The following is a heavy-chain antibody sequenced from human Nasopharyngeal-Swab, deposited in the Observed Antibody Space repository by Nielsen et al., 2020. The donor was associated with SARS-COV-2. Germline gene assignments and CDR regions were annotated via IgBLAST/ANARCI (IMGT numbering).Heavy chain of an antibody. CDR3: ARVGYPSTYYYGSGSYNNYGMDV. V-gene: IGHV4-59*01. D-gene: IGHD3-10*01. Sequence: SETLSLTCTVSGGSISSYYWSWIRQPPGKGLEWIGSLYYSGSTNYNPSLKSRVTISVDTSKNQFSLKLSSVTAADTAVYYCARVGYPSTYYYGSGSYNNYGMDVWGQGTTVTVSS. CDR1: GGSISSYY. CDR2: LYYSGST. J-gene: IGHJ6*02.